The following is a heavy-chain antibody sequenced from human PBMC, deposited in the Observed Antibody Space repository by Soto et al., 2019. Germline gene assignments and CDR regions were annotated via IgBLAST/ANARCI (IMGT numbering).Heavy chain of an antibody. CDR2: ISHTGST. V-gene: IGHV4-4*02. J-gene: IGHJ4*02. D-gene: IGHD2-8*02. Sequence: PSETLSLTCAVSGGSISSSNWWSWVRQPPGKGLECIGEISHTGSTHYNPSIKSRVTISVDKSNNHFSLKLSSVTAADTAVDYCANSERSWWNKNWGQGTLVTVSS. CDR3: ANSERSWWNKN. CDR1: GGSISSSNW.